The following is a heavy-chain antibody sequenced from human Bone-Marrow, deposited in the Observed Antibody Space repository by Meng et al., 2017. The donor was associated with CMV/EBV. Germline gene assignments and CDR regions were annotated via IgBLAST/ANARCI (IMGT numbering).Heavy chain of an antibody. CDR3: ARDSRRFGELSPLG. D-gene: IGHD3-10*01. V-gene: IGHV3-21*01. CDR2: ISSSSTYI. CDR1: GFTFSNYS. J-gene: IGHJ4*02. Sequence: GGSLRLSCAASGFTFSNYSMNWVRQAPGKGLEWVSSISSSSTYIYSADSVKGRFTISRDNAKNSLYLQMNSLRAEDTAVYYCARDSRRFGELSPLGWGQGTRVTGYS.